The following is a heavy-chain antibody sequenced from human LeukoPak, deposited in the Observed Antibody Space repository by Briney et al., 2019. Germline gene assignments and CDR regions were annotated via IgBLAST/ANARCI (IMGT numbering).Heavy chain of an antibody. CDR3: AKAGQAGRYFDY. Sequence: QPGGSLLLSCASSGFTFSSYAMSWVRQAPGKGLEWVSAISGSGGSTYYADSVKGRFTISRDNPKNTLYLQMNSLRAEDTAVYYCAKAGQAGRYFDYWGQGTLVSVSS. J-gene: IGHJ4*02. V-gene: IGHV3-23*01. D-gene: IGHD3-10*01. CDR2: ISGSGGST. CDR1: GFTFSSYA.